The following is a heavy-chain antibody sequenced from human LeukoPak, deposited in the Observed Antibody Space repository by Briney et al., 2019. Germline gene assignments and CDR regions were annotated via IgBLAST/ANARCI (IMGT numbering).Heavy chain of an antibody. Sequence: SGGSLRLSCAASGFTFSSHWMSWVRQAPGKGLEWVANIKEDGSQKYYVDSVRGRFTISRDNAKNSLYLQMDSLRAEDTAVYYCARVPDQLIVATIPFDYWGQGTLVTVSS. V-gene: IGHV3-7*01. D-gene: IGHD2-2*02. CDR1: GFTFSSHW. J-gene: IGHJ4*02. CDR2: IKEDGSQK. CDR3: ARVPDQLIVATIPFDY.